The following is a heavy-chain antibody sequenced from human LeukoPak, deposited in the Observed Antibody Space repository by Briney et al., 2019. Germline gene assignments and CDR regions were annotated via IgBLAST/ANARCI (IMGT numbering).Heavy chain of an antibody. CDR2: LTPIFGTA. V-gene: IGHV1-69*13. CDR3: ARPEVATTYFDF. D-gene: IGHD5-12*01. Sequence: SVKVSCKVSGGTFSTYEINWVRQAPGQGLEWMGGLTPIFGTANYAQKFQGRVKITADESTSTGCMELGSLTSEDTAVYYCARPEVATTYFDFWGQGTLVTVSS. J-gene: IGHJ4*02. CDR1: GGTFSTYE.